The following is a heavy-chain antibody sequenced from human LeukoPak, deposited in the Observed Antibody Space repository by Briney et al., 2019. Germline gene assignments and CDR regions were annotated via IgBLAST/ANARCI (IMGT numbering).Heavy chain of an antibody. D-gene: IGHD4-17*01. J-gene: IGHJ4*02. Sequence: SETLSLTCAVYGGSFSGYYWSWIRQPPGKGLEWIGEINHSGSTNYNPSLESRVTISVDTSKNQFSLKLSSVTAADTAVYYCARGQTSVTTCYFDYWGQGTLVTVSS. V-gene: IGHV4-34*01. CDR1: GGSFSGYY. CDR2: INHSGST. CDR3: ARGQTSVTTCYFDY.